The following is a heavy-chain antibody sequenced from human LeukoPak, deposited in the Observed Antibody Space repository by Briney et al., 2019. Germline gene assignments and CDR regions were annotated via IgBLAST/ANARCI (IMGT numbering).Heavy chain of an antibody. CDR1: GGSISSNDYY. V-gene: IGHV4-39*01. CDR3: ARRRIVATLDY. Sequence: SETLSLTCTVSGGSISSNDYYWAWIRQPPGKGLEWIGSIYYGRSTFYNPSLKSRVTISVDTSKNQFSLNLSSVTAADTAVYYCARRRIVATLDYWGQGTLVTVSS. D-gene: IGHD5-12*01. CDR2: IYYGRST. J-gene: IGHJ4*02.